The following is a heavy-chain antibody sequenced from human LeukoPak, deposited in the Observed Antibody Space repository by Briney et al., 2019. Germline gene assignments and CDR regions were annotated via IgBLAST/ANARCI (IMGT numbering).Heavy chain of an antibody. Sequence: PSQTLSLTCTVSGGSISSGGYYWSWIRQPPGKGLEWIGYIYHSGSAYYNPSLKSRVTISVDRSKNQFSLKLSSVTAADTAVYYCARGSAVFGVPFDPWGQGTLVTVSS. CDR2: IYHSGSA. V-gene: IGHV4-30-2*01. D-gene: IGHD3-3*01. CDR3: ARGSAVFGVPFDP. CDR1: GGSISSGGYY. J-gene: IGHJ5*02.